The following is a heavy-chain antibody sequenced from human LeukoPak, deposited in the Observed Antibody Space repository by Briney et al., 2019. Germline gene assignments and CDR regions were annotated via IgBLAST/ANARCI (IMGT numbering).Heavy chain of an antibody. V-gene: IGHV3-7*01. D-gene: IGHD3-16*01. Sequence: PGGSLRLSCAPSGFSVSDYWMTWVRQAPGKGLEWVANIKQDGSEKTYVGSVKGRFTISRDNAKNSLYLQMNSLRVEDTAMYYCVRDGGTDWYDPWGQGTLVTVFS. J-gene: IGHJ5*02. CDR3: VRDGGTDWYDP. CDR2: IKQDGSEK. CDR1: GFSVSDYW.